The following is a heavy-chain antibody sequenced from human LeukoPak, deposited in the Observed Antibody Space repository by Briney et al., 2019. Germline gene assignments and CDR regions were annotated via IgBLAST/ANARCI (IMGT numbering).Heavy chain of an antibody. J-gene: IGHJ4*02. Sequence: SETLSLTCAVYGGSFSGYYWSWIRQPPGEGLEWIGEINHSGSTDYNPSLKSRVTISVDTSKNQFSLKLSSVTAADTAVYYCARSPARLFDYWGQGTLVTVSS. CDR2: INHSGST. CDR1: GGSFSGYY. D-gene: IGHD6-6*01. V-gene: IGHV4-34*01. CDR3: ARSPARLFDY.